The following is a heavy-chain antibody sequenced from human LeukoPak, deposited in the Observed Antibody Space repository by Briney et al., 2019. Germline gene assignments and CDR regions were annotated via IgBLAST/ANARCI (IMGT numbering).Heavy chain of an antibody. CDR3: ARGSDDFWSGYQNWFDP. CDR1: GGSISSYY. V-gene: IGHV4-59*01. J-gene: IGHJ5*02. D-gene: IGHD3-3*01. Sequence: PSETLSLTCTVSGGSISSYYWSWIRQPPGKGLEWIGYIYYSGSSNYNPSLKSRVTISVDTSKNQFSLKLSSVTAADTAVYYCARGSDDFWSGYQNWFDPWGQGTLVTVSS. CDR2: IYYSGSS.